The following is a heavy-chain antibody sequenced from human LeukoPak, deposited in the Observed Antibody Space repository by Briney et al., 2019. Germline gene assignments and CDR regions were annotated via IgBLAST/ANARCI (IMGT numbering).Heavy chain of an antibody. J-gene: IGHJ4*02. CDR2: VSAYADDT. Sequence: RASVKVSCKASGYTFSSYGISWVRQAPGQGLEWMGWVSAYADDTNYVQKFHGRVIMTTDTSTTTAYMELRSLRSDDTAVYYCAREPSNPYYYGSGSLFDYWGQGTLVTVSS. D-gene: IGHD3-10*01. CDR1: GYTFSSYG. CDR3: AREPSNPYYYGSGSLFDY. V-gene: IGHV1-18*01.